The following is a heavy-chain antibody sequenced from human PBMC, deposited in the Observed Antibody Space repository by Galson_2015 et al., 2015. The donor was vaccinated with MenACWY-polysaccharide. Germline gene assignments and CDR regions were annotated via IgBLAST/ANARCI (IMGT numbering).Heavy chain of an antibody. J-gene: IGHJ5*02. CDR1: GFTFSGYA. CDR3: ARGRGYTRCDIGVDGSDP. D-gene: IGHD5-12*01. Sequence: SLRLSCAASGFTFSGYAMPWVRQAPGKGLEWVSGISGSGGSTDYADSMKGRFTISRDNSKNTLYLQMNSLRDEDTAVYYCARGRGYTRCDIGVDGSDPWGQGTLVTVSS. CDR2: ISGSGGST. V-gene: IGHV3-23*01.